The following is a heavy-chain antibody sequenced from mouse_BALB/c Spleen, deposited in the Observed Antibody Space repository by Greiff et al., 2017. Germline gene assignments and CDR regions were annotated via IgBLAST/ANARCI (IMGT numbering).Heavy chain of an antibody. J-gene: IGHJ4*01. CDR3: ARHYYGNYEGYAMDY. CDR1: GYTFSSYW. D-gene: IGHD2-1*01. V-gene: IGHV1-9*01. CDR2: ILPGSGST. Sequence: QVQLQQSGAELMKPGASVKISCKATGYTFSSYWIEWVKQRPGHGLEWIGEILPGSGSTNYNEKFKGKATFTADTSSNTAYMQLSSLTSEDSAVYYCARHYYGNYEGYAMDYWGQGTSVTVSS.